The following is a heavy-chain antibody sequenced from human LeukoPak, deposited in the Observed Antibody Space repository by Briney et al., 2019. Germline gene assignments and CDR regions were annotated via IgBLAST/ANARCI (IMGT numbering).Heavy chain of an antibody. D-gene: IGHD3-22*01. CDR2: IDYSGST. Sequence: SETLSLTCSVSGDSTTTYYWSWIRQPPGKGREWIGYIDYSGSTSYNPSLKSRVVISADRSMKQFSLDLSSVTAADTAVYYCARLLVVPSDHFDSWGQGALVAVSS. CDR1: GDSTTTYY. J-gene: IGHJ4*02. V-gene: IGHV4-59*08. CDR3: ARLLVVPSDHFDS.